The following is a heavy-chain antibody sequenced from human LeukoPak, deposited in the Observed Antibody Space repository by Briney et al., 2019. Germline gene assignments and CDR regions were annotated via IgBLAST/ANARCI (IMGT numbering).Heavy chain of an antibody. CDR3: AKVYCSSTTCSLLHFDY. J-gene: IGHJ4*02. CDR2: ISGSRNKT. Sequence: PGGSLRLSCAASGFTFSSYAMSWVRQAPGKGLEWVSSISGSRNKTYYADSVKGRFTISRVNSKNTLYLQMNSLRAEDTAVYYCAKVYCSSTTCSLLHFDYWGQGTLVTVSS. CDR1: GFTFSSYA. D-gene: IGHD2-2*01. V-gene: IGHV3-23*01.